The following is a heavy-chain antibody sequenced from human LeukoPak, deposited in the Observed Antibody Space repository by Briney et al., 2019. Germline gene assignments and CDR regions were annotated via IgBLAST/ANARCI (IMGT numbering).Heavy chain of an antibody. Sequence: SETLSLTCTVSGGPFDSHYWTWIRQPPGKGLEWIAFIYHSGSAVYSPSLRSRVTMSVDRSKRQFSLNLSSVTAADTAVYYCARGVAVGGTTHFDPWVQGTLVTVSS. CDR3: ARGVAVGGTTHFDP. D-gene: IGHD6-13*01. CDR2: IYHSGSA. V-gene: IGHV4-59*08. J-gene: IGHJ5*02. CDR1: GGPFDSHY.